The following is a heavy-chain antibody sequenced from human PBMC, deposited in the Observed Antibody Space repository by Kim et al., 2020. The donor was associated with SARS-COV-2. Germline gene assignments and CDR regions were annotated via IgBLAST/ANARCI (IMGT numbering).Heavy chain of an antibody. V-gene: IGHV1-8*01. CDR3: ARPSTSGSSSWYFDF. Sequence: ASVKVSCKASGYTFTSYDINWVRQATGQGLEWMGWMNPNSGNTGYAQKYQGRVTMTRNTPISTAYMELSSLRSEDTAVYYCARPSTSGSSSWYFDFWGRGTLVTVSS. CDR2: MNPNSGNT. J-gene: IGHJ2*01. CDR1: GYTFTSYD. D-gene: IGHD6-6*01.